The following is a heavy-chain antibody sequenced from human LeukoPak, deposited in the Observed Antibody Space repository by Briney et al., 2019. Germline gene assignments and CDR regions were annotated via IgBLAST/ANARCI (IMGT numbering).Heavy chain of an antibody. J-gene: IGHJ5*02. D-gene: IGHD1-26*01. V-gene: IGHV1-69*15. Sequence: SVKVSCKTSGGTFTSYAITWVRQAPGQRLEWMGKIIPISGTTIYAQKFQGRVTFTAAESTSTAYMELSSLRSEDTALYYCARKLRLGGNWFDPWGQGTLVTVSS. CDR3: ARKLRLGGNWFDP. CDR2: IIPISGTT. CDR1: GGTFTSYA.